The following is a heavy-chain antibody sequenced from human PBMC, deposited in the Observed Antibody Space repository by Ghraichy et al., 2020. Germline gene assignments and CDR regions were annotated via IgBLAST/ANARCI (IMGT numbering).Heavy chain of an antibody. Sequence: GGSLRLSCAASGFTFSSYGMRWVRQAPGKGLEWVAVIWYDGSNKYYADSVKGRFTISRDNSKNTLYLQMNSLRAEDTAVYYCARAGSSSGWYLLYYWGQGTLFTVSS. CDR2: IWYDGSNK. D-gene: IGHD6-19*01. V-gene: IGHV3-33*08. CDR1: GFTFSSYG. J-gene: IGHJ4*02. CDR3: ARAGSSSGWYLLYY.